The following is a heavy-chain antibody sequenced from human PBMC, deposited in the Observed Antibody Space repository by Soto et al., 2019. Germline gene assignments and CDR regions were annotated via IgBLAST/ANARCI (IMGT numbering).Heavy chain of an antibody. CDR3: AKDLGPLRLLNYYFYALDV. J-gene: IGHJ6*02. CDR1: GFTVSSTY. V-gene: IGHV3-53*01. Sequence: GGYLRLSCNASGFTVSSTYMSWVRQAPGMGLEWVAVIESGGSTHYADSVKGRFTISRDIPKNMIYLQLHTLRAEDTAVYYCAKDLGPLRLLNYYFYALDVWGQATTVTVSS. CDR2: IESGGST. D-gene: IGHD2-15*01.